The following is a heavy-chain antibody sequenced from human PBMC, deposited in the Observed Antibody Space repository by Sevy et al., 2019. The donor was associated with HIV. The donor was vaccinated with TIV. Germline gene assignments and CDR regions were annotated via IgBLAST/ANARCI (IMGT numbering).Heavy chain of an antibody. D-gene: IGHD5-12*01. CDR2: ISSSSSNI. Sequence: GGPLRLSCAASGFTFSTYDMNWVRQAPGKGVEWISYISSSSSNIYYADSVKGRFTISRDNAKNSLFVQMHSLRAEDTAVYYCAREGGYTDQGMDVWGQGTTVTVSS. J-gene: IGHJ6*02. CDR3: AREGGYTDQGMDV. CDR1: GFTFSTYD. V-gene: IGHV3-48*01.